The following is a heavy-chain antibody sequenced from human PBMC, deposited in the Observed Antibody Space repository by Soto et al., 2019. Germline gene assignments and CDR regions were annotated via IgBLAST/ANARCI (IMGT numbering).Heavy chain of an antibody. CDR2: FDPEDGET. CDR3: ATKAGGFWSDYFDYYYYGMDV. CDR1: GYTLTELS. J-gene: IGHJ6*02. Sequence: ASVKVSCKVSGYTLTELSMHWVRQAPGKGLEWMGGFDPEDGETIYAQKFQGRVTMTEDTSTDTAYMELSSLRSEDMAVYYCATKAGGFWSDYFDYYYYGMDVWGQGTTVTVSS. D-gene: IGHD3-3*01. V-gene: IGHV1-24*01.